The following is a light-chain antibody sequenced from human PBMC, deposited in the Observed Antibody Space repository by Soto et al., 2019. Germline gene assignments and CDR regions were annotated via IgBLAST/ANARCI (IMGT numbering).Light chain of an antibody. CDR2: GAS. CDR3: QQYNKWPYT. Sequence: EIVMTQSPATLSVSPGERATLSCMASQSVSSNLGWYQQKPGQAPRLLIYGASTRATGIPARFSGRVSGTECTLTISSLQSEDVSVYYCQQYNKWPYTFGKGTKLDIK. J-gene: IGKJ2*01. CDR1: QSVSSN. V-gene: IGKV3-15*01.